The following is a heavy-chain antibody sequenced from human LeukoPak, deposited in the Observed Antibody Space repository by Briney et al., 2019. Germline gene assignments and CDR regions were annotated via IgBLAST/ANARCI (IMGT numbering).Heavy chain of an antibody. J-gene: IGHJ3*02. CDR2: IYDSGST. D-gene: IGHD2-21*01. CDR1: GGSIRSSYYY. CDR3: ARGRPGGGELPRPHAFDI. Sequence: PSETLYLTCTVSGGSIRSSYYYWGWILQPPGKGLEWIGSIYDSGSTYYNPSLKSRVTISVDTSKNQFSLKLSSVTAADTAVYYCARGRPGGGELPRPHAFDIWGQGTMVTVSS. V-gene: IGHV4-39*01.